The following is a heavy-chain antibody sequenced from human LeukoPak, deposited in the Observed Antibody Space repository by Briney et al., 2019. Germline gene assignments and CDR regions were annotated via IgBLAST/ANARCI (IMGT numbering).Heavy chain of an antibody. CDR2: ISGSGGST. J-gene: IGHJ6*03. D-gene: IGHD6-6*01. V-gene: IGHV3-23*01. Sequence: GGSLRLSCAASGFTFSSYAMSWVRQAPGKGLEGVSAISGSGGSTYYADSVKGRFTISRDNSKNTLYLQMNSLRAEDTGVYYCAKNRALYSSSDMDVWGKGTTVTVSS. CDR1: GFTFSSYA. CDR3: AKNRALYSSSDMDV.